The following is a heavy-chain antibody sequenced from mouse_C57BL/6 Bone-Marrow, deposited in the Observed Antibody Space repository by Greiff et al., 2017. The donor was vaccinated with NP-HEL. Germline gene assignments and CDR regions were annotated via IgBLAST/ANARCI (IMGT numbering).Heavy chain of an antibody. V-gene: IGHV1-69*01. J-gene: IGHJ4*01. CDR1: GYTFTSYW. CDR2: LDPSDSYT. CDR3: ARRKREDYAMDY. Sequence: QVQLQQPGAELVMPGASVKLSCKASGYTFTSYWMHWVKQRPGQGLEWIGELDPSDSYTNYNQKFKGKSTLTVDKSSSTAYMQLSSLTSEDSAVYYCARRKREDYAMDYWGQGTSVTVSS.